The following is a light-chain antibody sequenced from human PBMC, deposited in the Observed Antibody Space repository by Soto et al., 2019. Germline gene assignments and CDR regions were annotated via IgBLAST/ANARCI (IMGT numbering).Light chain of an antibody. CDR1: QGISNY. V-gene: IGKV1-27*01. Sequence: DIQMTQSRSSLSASVGDRVTITCRASQGISNYIAWYQQKPGKAPKLLISAASTLQSGVPSRFSGSGSGTDFTLSISSLQPEDVATYSCQKYNSVPLFGPGTKVDIK. CDR2: AAS. J-gene: IGKJ3*01. CDR3: QKYNSVPL.